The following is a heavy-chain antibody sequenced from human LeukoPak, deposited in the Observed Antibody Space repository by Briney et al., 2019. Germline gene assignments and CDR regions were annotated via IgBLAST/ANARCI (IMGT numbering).Heavy chain of an antibody. Sequence: SETLSLTCTVSGGSISTYSWSWIRQPPGKGLDWIGSIYYSGSTTYNPSLRRRVTISVDTSKNQFSLKLSSVTAADTAVYYCAREYSSGWYSAYYYYMDVWGKGTTVTISS. CDR2: IYYSGST. D-gene: IGHD6-19*01. J-gene: IGHJ6*03. V-gene: IGHV4-59*01. CDR3: AREYSSGWYSAYYYYMDV. CDR1: GGSISTYS.